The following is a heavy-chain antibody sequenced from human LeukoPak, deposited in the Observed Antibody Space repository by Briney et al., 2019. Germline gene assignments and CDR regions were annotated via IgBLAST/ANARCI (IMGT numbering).Heavy chain of an antibody. CDR2: ISWNSGTI. CDR3: AKDISSGQGMDY. J-gene: IGHJ4*02. CDR1: GFTFDDHA. V-gene: IGHV3-9*01. Sequence: PGRSLRLSCAASGFTFDDHAMHWVRQAPGKGLEWVSGISWNSGTIGYADSVKGRFTISRDNAKNSLDLQMNSLRAEDTALYYCAKDISSGQGMDYWGQGTLVTVSS. D-gene: IGHD3-22*01.